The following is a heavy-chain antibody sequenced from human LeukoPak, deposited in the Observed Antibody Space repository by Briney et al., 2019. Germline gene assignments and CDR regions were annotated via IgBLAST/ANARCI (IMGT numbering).Heavy chain of an antibody. J-gene: IGHJ4*02. CDR3: AKGPYYYDSSGYGY. CDR1: GFTFSSYA. CDR2: ISGSGGST. V-gene: IGHV3-23*01. Sequence: GGSLRLSCAASGFTFSSYAMSWVRQAPGKGLEWVSAISGSGGSTYYADSVKGRFTISRDNSKNTLYLQMNSLRAEDTAVYYCAKGPYYYDSSGYGYWGQGTLVTVSS. D-gene: IGHD3-22*01.